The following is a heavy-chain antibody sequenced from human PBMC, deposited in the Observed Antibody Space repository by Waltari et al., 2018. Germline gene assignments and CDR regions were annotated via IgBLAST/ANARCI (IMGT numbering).Heavy chain of an antibody. CDR1: GVTFSSYA. J-gene: IGHJ6*02. Sequence: QVQLVQSGAEVKKPGSSVKVSCKASGVTFSSYAISWVRQAPGPGLEWMGGVIPSLGTGNYAQKVQGRVTITADESTSTAYMELSSLRSEDTAVYYCARQRMYSSPSAAYYYYGMDVWGQGTTVTVSS. CDR2: VIPSLGTG. CDR3: ARQRMYSSPSAAYYYYGMDV. V-gene: IGHV1-69*01. D-gene: IGHD6-6*01.